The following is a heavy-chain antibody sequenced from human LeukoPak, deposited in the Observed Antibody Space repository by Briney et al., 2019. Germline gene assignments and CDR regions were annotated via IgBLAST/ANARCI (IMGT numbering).Heavy chain of an antibody. D-gene: IGHD3-22*01. J-gene: IGHJ3*02. Sequence: SQTLSLTCAISGDSVSSNSAAWNWIRQSPPRGLEWLGRTYYRSKWYYDYAVSVKSRITINPDTSKNQFSLQLNSVTPKDTAVYYCARFYYDTSGHGAFDIWGQGTMVTVSS. CDR3: ARFYYDTSGHGAFDI. V-gene: IGHV6-1*01. CDR1: GDSVSSNSAA. CDR2: TYYRSKWYY.